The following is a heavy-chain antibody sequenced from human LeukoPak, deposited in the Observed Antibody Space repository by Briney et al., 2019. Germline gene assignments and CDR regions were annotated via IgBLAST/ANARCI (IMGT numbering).Heavy chain of an antibody. Sequence: SETLSLTCTVSGGSISSYYWRWIRQPPGKGLEWIGYIYYSGSTNYNPSLKSRVTISVDTSKNHFSLKLSSVTAADTAVYYCARGSGGYDDFDYWGQGTLVTVSS. D-gene: IGHD5-12*01. V-gene: IGHV4-59*01. J-gene: IGHJ4*02. CDR2: IYYSGST. CDR3: ARGSGGYDDFDY. CDR1: GGSISSYY.